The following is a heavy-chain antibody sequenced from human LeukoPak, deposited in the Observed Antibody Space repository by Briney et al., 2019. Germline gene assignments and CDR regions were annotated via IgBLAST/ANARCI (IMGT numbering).Heavy chain of an antibody. CDR2: ISYDGSNK. J-gene: IGHJ5*02. Sequence: PGGSLRLSCAASGFTFSSYGMHWVRQAPGKGLEWVAVISYDGSNKYYADSVKGRFTISRDNSKNTLYLQMNSLRAEDTAVYYCAKSLVRGVIITDNWFDPWGQGTLVTVSS. CDR1: GFTFSSYG. D-gene: IGHD3-10*01. CDR3: AKSLVRGVIITDNWFDP. V-gene: IGHV3-30*18.